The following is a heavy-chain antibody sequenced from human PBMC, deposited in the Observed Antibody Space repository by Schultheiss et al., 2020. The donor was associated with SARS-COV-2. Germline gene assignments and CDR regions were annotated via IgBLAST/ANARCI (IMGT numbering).Heavy chain of an antibody. CDR2: IGTAGDT. CDR3: ARSLIPDGDVYLEFYFYYGLDV. J-gene: IGHJ6*02. D-gene: IGHD2-8*01. CDR1: GFTFSSYD. Sequence: GGSLRLSCAASGFTFSSYDMHWVRQRLGKGLEWVATIGTAGDTSYSESVRGRFTVSRQNGRNSVSLQMDSLAVGDTALYFCARSLIPDGDVYLEFYFYYGLDVWGHGTTVTVSS. V-gene: IGHV3-13*01.